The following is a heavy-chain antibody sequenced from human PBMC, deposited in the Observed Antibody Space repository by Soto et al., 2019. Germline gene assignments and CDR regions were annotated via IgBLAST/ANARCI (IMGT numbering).Heavy chain of an antibody. J-gene: IGHJ4*02. Sequence: QVQLVQSGAEEKKPGASVKVSCKASGYTFNSYAIHWVRQAPGQRLEWMGWINTGYGNTKYSQKFQGTVTITRDTSASTASMELSSLRSEDTAVYYCARERDSGSVTFDYWGQGTLVTVSS. CDR1: GYTFNSYA. D-gene: IGHD5-12*01. V-gene: IGHV1-3*05. CDR2: INTGYGNT. CDR3: ARERDSGSVTFDY.